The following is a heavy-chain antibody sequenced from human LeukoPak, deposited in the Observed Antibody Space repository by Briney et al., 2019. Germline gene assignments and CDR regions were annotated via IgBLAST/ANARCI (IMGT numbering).Heavy chain of an antibody. CDR1: GYTFTSYY. CDR2: INPSGGST. Sequence: ASVKVSCKASGYTFTSYYMHWVRQAPGQGLEWMGIINPSGGSTSYAQKFQGRVTMTRDTSTSTAYMELRSLRSDDTAVYYCARDRDYQLLFGYYYYGMDVWGQGTTVTVSS. D-gene: IGHD2-2*01. CDR3: ARDRDYQLLFGYYYYGMDV. V-gene: IGHV1-46*01. J-gene: IGHJ6*02.